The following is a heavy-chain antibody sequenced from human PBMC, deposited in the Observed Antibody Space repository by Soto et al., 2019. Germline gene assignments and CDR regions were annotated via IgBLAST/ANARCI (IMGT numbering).Heavy chain of an antibody. V-gene: IGHV4-34*01. CDR3: ARVPGGYYDSSGNYYFDY. CDR2: INHSGST. J-gene: IGHJ4*02. D-gene: IGHD3-22*01. Sequence: PSETLSLTCAVYGGSFSGYYWSWIRQPPGKGLEWIGEINHSGSTNYNPSLKSRVTISVDTSKNQFSLKLSSVTAADTAVYYCARVPGGYYDSSGNYYFDYWGQGTLVTVSS. CDR1: GGSFSGYY.